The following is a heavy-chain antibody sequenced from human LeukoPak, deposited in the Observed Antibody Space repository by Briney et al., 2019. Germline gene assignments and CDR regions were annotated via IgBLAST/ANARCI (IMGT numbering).Heavy chain of an antibody. D-gene: IGHD3-10*01. CDR2: ISAYNGKT. J-gene: IGHJ6*02. Sequence: ASVKVSCKASGYTFTSYGISWVRQAPGQGLEWMGWISAYNGKTNYAQKLQGRVTMTTDTSTSTAYMELRSLRSDDTAVYYCARDLHWLLLWFGGGGMDVWGQGTTVTVSS. V-gene: IGHV1-18*01. CDR3: ARDLHWLLLWFGGGGMDV. CDR1: GYTFTSYG.